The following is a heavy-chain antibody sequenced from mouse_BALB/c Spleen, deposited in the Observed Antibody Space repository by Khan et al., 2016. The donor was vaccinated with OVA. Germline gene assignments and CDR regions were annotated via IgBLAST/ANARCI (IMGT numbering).Heavy chain of an antibody. CDR2: IYPGISDT. V-gene: IGHV1-5*01. Sequence: VQLQQSGTVLARPGASVKMSCKASGYSFASYWMHWVKQRPGQGLEWIGTIYPGISDTRYNQKFKGKATLTAGSSASTAYMEFSSLTNEDSAVYYCTRSYDSYYFDYWGQGTTLTVSS. CDR3: TRSYDSYYFDY. D-gene: IGHD2-4*01. J-gene: IGHJ2*01. CDR1: GYSFASYW.